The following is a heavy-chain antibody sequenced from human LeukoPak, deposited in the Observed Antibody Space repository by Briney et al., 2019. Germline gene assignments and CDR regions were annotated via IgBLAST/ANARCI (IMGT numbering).Heavy chain of an antibody. D-gene: IGHD5-18*01. J-gene: IGHJ4*02. Sequence: SETLSLTCNVSGGSISSYYWSWIRQPPGKGLEWIGYIYYSGSTNYNPSLKSRVTISVDTSKNQFSLKLSSVTAADTAVYYCARAFGRMVTGFDYWGQGTLVTVSS. CDR3: ARAFGRMVTGFDY. V-gene: IGHV4-59*01. CDR1: GGSISSYY. CDR2: IYYSGST.